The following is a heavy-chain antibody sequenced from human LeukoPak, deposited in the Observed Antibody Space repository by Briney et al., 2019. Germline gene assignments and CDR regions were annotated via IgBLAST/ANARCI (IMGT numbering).Heavy chain of an antibody. V-gene: IGHV3-74*01. CDR3: TGDWDHYGFES. Sequence: GGSLRLSCAASGFTFSRYYMHWVRQAPGKGLVWVSRINDIGTDRIYADSVKGRFTISRDNAKNTLYLQMNSLRAEDTAMYYCTGDWDHYGFESWGQGTLVTVSS. J-gene: IGHJ5*01. CDR2: INDIGTDR. CDR1: GFTFSRYY. D-gene: IGHD3-16*01.